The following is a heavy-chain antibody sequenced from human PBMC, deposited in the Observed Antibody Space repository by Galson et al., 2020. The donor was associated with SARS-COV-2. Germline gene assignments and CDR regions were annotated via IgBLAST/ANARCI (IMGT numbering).Heavy chain of an antibody. CDR3: ARAGSGTYYYGMDV. CDR2: ISYDGSNK. CDR1: GFTFSSYA. Sequence: GGSLRLSCAASGFTFSSYAMHWVRQAPGKGLEWVAVISYDGSNKYYADSVKGRFTISRDNSKNTLYLQMNSLRAEDTAVYYCARAGSGTYYYGMDVWGQGTTFTVSS. D-gene: IGHD1-26*01. V-gene: IGHV3-30-3*01. J-gene: IGHJ6*02.